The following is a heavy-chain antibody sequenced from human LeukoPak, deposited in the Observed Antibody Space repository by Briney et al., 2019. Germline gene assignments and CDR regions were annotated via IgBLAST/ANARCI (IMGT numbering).Heavy chain of an antibody. CDR3: ARLSDY. CDR2: INYSGNI. CDR1: GGAISGSSYY. V-gene: IGHV4-39*01. Sequence: SETLSLTCTVSGGAISGSSYYWGWIRQPPGKGLEWIGSINYSGNIYHNPSLNSRVTISVDTSKTQFSLKLSSVTAADTAVYYCARLSDYWGQGTLVTVSS. J-gene: IGHJ4*02.